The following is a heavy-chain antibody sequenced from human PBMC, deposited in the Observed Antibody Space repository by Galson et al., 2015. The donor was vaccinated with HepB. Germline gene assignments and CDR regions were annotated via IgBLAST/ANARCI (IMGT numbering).Heavy chain of an antibody. CDR1: GFTFSSYS. D-gene: IGHD4-11*01. J-gene: IGHJ3*02. CDR3: AREYSKDAFDI. CDR2: ISSSSSTI. V-gene: IGHV3-48*01. Sequence: SLRLSCAASGFTFSSYSMNWVRQAPGKGLEWVSYISSSSSTIYYADSAKGRFTISRDNAKNSLYLQMNSLRAEDTAVYYCAREYSKDAFDIWGQGTMVTVSS.